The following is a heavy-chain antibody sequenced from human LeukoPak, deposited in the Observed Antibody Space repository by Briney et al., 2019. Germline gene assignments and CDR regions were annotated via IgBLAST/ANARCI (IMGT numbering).Heavy chain of an antibody. CDR1: GGSISSGSYY. CDR3: ARDIRNCSSTSCSYYFDY. D-gene: IGHD2-2*01. Sequence: SQTLSLTCTVSGGSISSGSYYWNWIRQPAGKGLECIGRIHTSGSTNYNPSLKSRVTISVDTSKNQFSLKLSSVTAADTAVYYCARDIRNCSSTSCSYYFDYWGQGTLVTVSS. J-gene: IGHJ4*02. CDR2: IHTSGST. V-gene: IGHV4-61*02.